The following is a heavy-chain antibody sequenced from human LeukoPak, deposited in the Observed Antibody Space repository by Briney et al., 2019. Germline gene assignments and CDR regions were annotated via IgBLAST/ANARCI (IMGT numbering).Heavy chain of an antibody. CDR3: ARAPHGSGCDY. V-gene: IGHV6-1*01. CDR2: TYYRSKWYN. J-gene: IGHJ4*02. CDR1: GDSVSSYSAT. Sequence: SQTLSLTCAISGDSVSSYSATGIWIRQSPSRGLEWLGRTYYRSKWYNEYGLSVQGRVSVNPDTSKNQFSLHLNSVTPEDTALYYCARAPHGSGCDYWGQGTLVTVSS. D-gene: IGHD6-19*01.